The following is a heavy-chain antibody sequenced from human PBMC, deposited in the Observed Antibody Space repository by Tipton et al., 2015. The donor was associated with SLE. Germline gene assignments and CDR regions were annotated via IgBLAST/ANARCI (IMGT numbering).Heavy chain of an antibody. CDR3: ARSIVVVPAAPFDY. J-gene: IGHJ4*02. V-gene: IGHV4-59*10. CDR1: GGSFSSYY. Sequence: TLSLTCAVYGGSFSSYYWSWIRQPAGKGLEWIGRIYTSGSTNYNPSLKSRVTMSVDTSKNQFSLKLSSVTAADTAVYYCARSIVVVPAAPFDYWGQGTLVTVSS. CDR2: IYTSGST. D-gene: IGHD2-2*01.